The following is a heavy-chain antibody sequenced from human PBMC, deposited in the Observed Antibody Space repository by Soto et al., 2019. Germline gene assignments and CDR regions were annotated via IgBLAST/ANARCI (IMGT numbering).Heavy chain of an antibody. CDR1: GFTFSSFW. Sequence: GGSLRLSCAASGFTFSSFWMHWVRQAPGKGLVWVSRIDNDGSTTSYADSVKGRFTISRDNAKNTLYLQMNSLRAEDTAVYYCATRYCSGGSCYSNSLVAYWGQGTLVTVSS. CDR3: ATRYCSGGSCYSNSLVAY. J-gene: IGHJ4*02. CDR2: IDNDGSTT. V-gene: IGHV3-74*01. D-gene: IGHD2-15*01.